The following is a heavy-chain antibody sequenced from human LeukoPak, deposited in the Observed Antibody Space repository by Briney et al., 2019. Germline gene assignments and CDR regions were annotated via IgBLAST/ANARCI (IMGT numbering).Heavy chain of an antibody. CDR3: ARADYGSGSYGMDV. Sequence: ASVKVSCKASGYTFTSYDINWVRQATGQGLEWMGWMNPNSGNTGYAQKFQGRVTMTRNTSISTAYMELSSLRSEDTAVYYCARADYGSGSYGMDVWGQGTTVTVSS. D-gene: IGHD3-10*01. V-gene: IGHV1-8*01. CDR2: MNPNSGNT. CDR1: GYTFTSYD. J-gene: IGHJ6*02.